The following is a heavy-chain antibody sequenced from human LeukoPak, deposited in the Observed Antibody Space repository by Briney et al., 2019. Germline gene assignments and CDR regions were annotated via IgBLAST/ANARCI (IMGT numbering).Heavy chain of an antibody. Sequence: SETLSLTCTVSGGSISSYYWSWIRQPPGKGLEWIGYIYYSGSTNYNPSLKSRVTISVDTSKNQFSLRLSSVTAADTAVYYCARQLIVGSRDAFDIWGQGTMVTVSS. CDR2: IYYSGST. D-gene: IGHD1-26*01. CDR3: ARQLIVGSRDAFDI. J-gene: IGHJ3*02. CDR1: GGSISSYY. V-gene: IGHV4-59*08.